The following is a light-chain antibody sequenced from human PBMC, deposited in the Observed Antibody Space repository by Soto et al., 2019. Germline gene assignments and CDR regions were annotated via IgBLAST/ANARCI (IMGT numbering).Light chain of an antibody. Sequence: DIQMTQSPSSLSASVGDRVTITCRASQSISSYLNWYQQKPGKAPKLLIYAASSLQSGVPSRFSGSGSGTDFTLTICSLQPEDFATYYCQQSYSTPITYGQGTRLAIK. V-gene: IGKV1-39*01. CDR3: QQSYSTPIT. J-gene: IGKJ5*01. CDR1: QSISSY. CDR2: AAS.